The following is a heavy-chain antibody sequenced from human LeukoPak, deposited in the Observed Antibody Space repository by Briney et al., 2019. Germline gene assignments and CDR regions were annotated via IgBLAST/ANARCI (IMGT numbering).Heavy chain of an antibody. D-gene: IGHD1-1*01. V-gene: IGHV3-11*01. J-gene: IGHJ4*02. Sequence: GGSLRLSCAASGFTFSDYYMGWIRQAPGKGLEWVSYISSSGSTIYYADSVKGRFTISRDNAKNSLYLQMNSLRAEDTAVYYCARDMTQTKKFDYWGQGTLVTVSS. CDR2: ISSSGSTI. CDR3: ARDMTQTKKFDY. CDR1: GFTFSDYY.